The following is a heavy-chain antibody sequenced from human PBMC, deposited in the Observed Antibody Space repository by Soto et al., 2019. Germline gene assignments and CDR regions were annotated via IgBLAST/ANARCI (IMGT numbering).Heavy chain of an antibody. CDR3: VKDAKSSDGWYYFDY. Sequence: GGCRRLSCAASGFTFSYYAMGWVRQAPGKWLEWVSVISDNGGLTYYTDSVKGRFTISRDNSKNTLYLRMSSLRAEDTAIYYCVKDAKSSDGWYYFDYWGRGSLVTVSS. J-gene: IGHJ4*02. CDR2: ISDNGGLT. D-gene: IGHD6-19*01. CDR1: GFTFSYYA. V-gene: IGHV3-23*01.